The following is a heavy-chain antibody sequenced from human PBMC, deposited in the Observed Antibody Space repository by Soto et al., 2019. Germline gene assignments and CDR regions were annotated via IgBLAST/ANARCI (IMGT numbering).Heavy chain of an antibody. D-gene: IGHD3-22*01. CDR1: GGTFSSHA. V-gene: IGHV1-18*01. Sequence: ASVKVSCQTSGGTFSSHAISWVRQAPGQGLEWMGWISAYNGNTNYAQKLQGRVTMTTDTSTSTAYMELRSLRSDDTAVYYCAREWNYYDSSGYQPNDYWGQGTLVTVSS. J-gene: IGHJ4*02. CDR2: ISAYNGNT. CDR3: AREWNYYDSSGYQPNDY.